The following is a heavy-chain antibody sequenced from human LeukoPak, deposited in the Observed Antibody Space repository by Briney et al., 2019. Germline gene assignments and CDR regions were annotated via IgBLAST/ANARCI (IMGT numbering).Heavy chain of an antibody. V-gene: IGHV4-39*01. CDR3: ARQSRMATGWVDY. CDR2: VYYSGTT. CDR1: GGSISSSSSY. J-gene: IGHJ4*02. D-gene: IGHD5-24*01. Sequence: SETLSLTCTVSGGSISSSSSYWGWIRQSPGKGQEWIGSVYYSGTTYYNPSLKSRVTISVDTSKNQFSLKLSSVIAADMAVYYCARQSRMATGWVDYWGQGTLVTVSS.